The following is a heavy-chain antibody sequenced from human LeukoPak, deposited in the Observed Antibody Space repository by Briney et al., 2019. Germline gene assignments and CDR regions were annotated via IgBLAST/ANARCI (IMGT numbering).Heavy chain of an antibody. CDR1: GYTFTSYG. D-gene: IGHD4-4*01. V-gene: IGHV1-18*01. CDR3: ARDMLTKVTTRGLGPIYYYYGMDV. Sequence: ASVKVSCKASGYTFTSYGISWVRQAPGQGLEWMGWISAYNGNTNYAQKLQGRVTMTTDTSTSTAYMELRSLRSDDTAVYYCARDMLTKVTTRGLGPIYYYYGMDVWGQGTTVTVSS. CDR2: ISAYNGNT. J-gene: IGHJ6*02.